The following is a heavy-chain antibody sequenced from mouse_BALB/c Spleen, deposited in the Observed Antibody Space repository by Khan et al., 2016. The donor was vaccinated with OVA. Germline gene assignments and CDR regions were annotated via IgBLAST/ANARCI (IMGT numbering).Heavy chain of an antibody. CDR1: GYSITSNYA. D-gene: IGHD1-1*01. J-gene: IGHJ4*01. CDR2: ISYSGTT. CDR3: ARGNYYGYALDY. V-gene: IGHV3-2*02. Sequence: EVQLQESGPGLVKPSQSLSLTCTVTGYSITSNYAWNWLRPFPGNKLEWVGYISYSGTTYYTPSLKSRLSITRDPTKNQFFLQLNSVTTEDTATYYCARGNYYGYALDYWGQGTTITVST.